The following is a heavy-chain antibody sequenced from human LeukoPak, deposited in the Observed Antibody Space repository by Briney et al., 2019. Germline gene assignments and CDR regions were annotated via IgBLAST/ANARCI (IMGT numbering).Heavy chain of an antibody. J-gene: IGHJ6*02. CDR1: GFTFSSYG. V-gene: IGHV3-30*02. Sequence: GGSLRLPCAASGFTFSSYGMHWVRQAPGKGLEWVAFIRYDGSNKYYADSVKGRFTISRDNSKNTLYLQMNSLRAEDTAVYYCAKDPGGDCSSTSCYASYYYGMDVWGQGTTVTVSS. D-gene: IGHD2-2*01. CDR3: AKDPGGDCSSTSCYASYYYGMDV. CDR2: IRYDGSNK.